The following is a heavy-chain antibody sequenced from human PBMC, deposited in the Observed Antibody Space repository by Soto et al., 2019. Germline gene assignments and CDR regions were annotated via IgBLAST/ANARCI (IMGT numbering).Heavy chain of an antibody. D-gene: IGHD7-27*01. CDR2: IYYSGST. Sequence: SETLSLTSTVSGGSISSYYWSWIRQPPGKGLEWIGYIYYSGSTNYNPSLKSRVTISVDTSKNQFSLKLSSVTAADTAVYDCARDRPPLGAFDIWGQGTMVTVSS. CDR1: GGSISSYY. CDR3: ARDRPPLGAFDI. V-gene: IGHV4-59*01. J-gene: IGHJ3*02.